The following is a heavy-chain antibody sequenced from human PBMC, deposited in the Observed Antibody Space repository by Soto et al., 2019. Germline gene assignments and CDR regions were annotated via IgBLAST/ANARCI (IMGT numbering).Heavy chain of an antibody. Sequence: PGESLKISCAASGFTFSSYAMSWVRQAPGKGLEWVSAISGSGGSTYYADSVKGRFTISRDNSKNTLYLQMNSLRAEDTAVYYCAKDAPPVVVMADFDYWGQGTLVTVSS. CDR2: ISGSGGST. J-gene: IGHJ4*02. CDR1: GFTFSSYA. CDR3: AKDAPPVVVMADFDY. D-gene: IGHD2-15*01. V-gene: IGHV3-23*01.